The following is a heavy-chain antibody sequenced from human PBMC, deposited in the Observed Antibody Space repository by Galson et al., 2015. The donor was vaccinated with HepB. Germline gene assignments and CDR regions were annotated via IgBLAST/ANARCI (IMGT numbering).Heavy chain of an antibody. V-gene: IGHV3-53*01. CDR3: ARGYSRSWYSGLGF. D-gene: IGHD6-13*01. CDR2: IYSGDNT. J-gene: IGHJ4*02. CDR1: GFTVSSNY. Sequence: SLRLSCAASGFTVSSNYMSWVRQAPGRGLECVSVIYSGDNTYYEESVRGRFIISRDNSKNTLYLQMNSLRVEDTAVYYCARGYSRSWYSGLGFWGQGTLVTVSS.